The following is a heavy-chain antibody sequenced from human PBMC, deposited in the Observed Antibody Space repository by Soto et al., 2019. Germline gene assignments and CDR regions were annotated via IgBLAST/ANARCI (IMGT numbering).Heavy chain of an antibody. J-gene: IGHJ4*02. V-gene: IGHV4-4*07. Sequence: SETLSLTCTVSGRSMSGYYWSWIRQPAGERLEWIGRIYTSGTTDFNRSLKGRVTMSVDTSKNQFSLKLTSVTAADTALYYCAREDYYDTGYYVVWGQGTQVTVSS. D-gene: IGHD3-9*01. CDR1: GRSMSGYY. CDR2: IYTSGTT. CDR3: AREDYYDTGYYVV.